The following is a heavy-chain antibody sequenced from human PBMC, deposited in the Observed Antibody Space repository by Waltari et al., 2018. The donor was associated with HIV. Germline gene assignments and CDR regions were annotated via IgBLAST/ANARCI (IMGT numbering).Heavy chain of an antibody. J-gene: IGHJ4*02. CDR1: GCSVHSFY. Sequence: QVRLQESGPGLVKPSETLSLTCDVSGCSVHSFYWSWIRHVTGKGLEGIGYIDYTSVTDYKPSLKGRVTMSIQTSKNQFSLKLNSVTAADTAVYYCAGSVSGTVGYFDYWGPGTLVTVSS. CDR2: IDYTSVT. CDR3: AGSVSGTVGYFDY. D-gene: IGHD6-19*01. V-gene: IGHV4-59*02.